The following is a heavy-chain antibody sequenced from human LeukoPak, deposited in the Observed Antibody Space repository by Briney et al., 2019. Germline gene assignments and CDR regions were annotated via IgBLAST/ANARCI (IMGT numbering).Heavy chain of an antibody. D-gene: IGHD3-22*01. V-gene: IGHV3-30*18. CDR3: AKVMEDSAGYYGNYYYYGMDV. CDR2: ISHDGNDR. Sequence: GGSLRLSCADSGFTFSSYDMPWVRQAPDKGLEWVAVISHDGNDRYYADSVKGRFTVSRDHSKSTLYLQMNSLRAEDTAVYYCAKVMEDSAGYYGNYYYYGMDVWGQGTTVTVSS. CDR1: GFTFSSYD. J-gene: IGHJ6*02.